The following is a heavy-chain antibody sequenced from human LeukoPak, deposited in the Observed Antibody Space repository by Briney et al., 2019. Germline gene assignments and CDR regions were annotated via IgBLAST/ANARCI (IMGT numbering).Heavy chain of an antibody. D-gene: IGHD3-16*01. V-gene: IGHV3-33*08. CDR2: IWDDGSKK. Sequence: QPGGSLRLSCTASGFTFSSFGMHWVRQAPVRGLEWVAVIWDDGSKKYYADSVKARFTISRDNSKNTVYLQMDSLRAEDTALYYCARDLGRGNTPFDYWGQGTLVTVSS. CDR1: GFTFSSFG. CDR3: ARDLGRGNTPFDY. J-gene: IGHJ4*02.